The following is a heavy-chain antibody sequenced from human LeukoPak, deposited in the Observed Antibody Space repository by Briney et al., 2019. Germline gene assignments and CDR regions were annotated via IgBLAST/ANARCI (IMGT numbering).Heavy chain of an antibody. CDR1: GGSIRSGGYY. Sequence: PAETLSLTCTVSGGSIRSGGYYRSWIRQHPVKGLEWIGYIYYSGSTYYNPSLKSRVTISVDTSKNQFSLKLSSVTAADTAVYYCARHGIAAAGTVNWFDPWGQGTLVTVSS. J-gene: IGHJ5*02. D-gene: IGHD6-13*01. CDR3: ARHGIAAAGTVNWFDP. CDR2: IYYSGST. V-gene: IGHV4-31*03.